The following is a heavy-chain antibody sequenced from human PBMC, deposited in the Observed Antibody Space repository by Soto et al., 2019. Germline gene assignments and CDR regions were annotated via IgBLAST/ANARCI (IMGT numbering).Heavy chain of an antibody. CDR3: ARMRLPPQQKTYYDFWSGSPFDYYYYGMDV. D-gene: IGHD3-3*01. Sequence: SETLSLTCTVSGGSISSGDYYWSWIRQPPGKGLEWIGYIYYSGSTYYNPSLKSRVTISVDTSKNQFSLKLSSVTAADTAVYYCARMRLPPQQKTYYDFWSGSPFDYYYYGMDVWGQGTTVTVSS. J-gene: IGHJ6*02. CDR1: GGSISSGDYY. V-gene: IGHV4-30-4*01. CDR2: IYYSGST.